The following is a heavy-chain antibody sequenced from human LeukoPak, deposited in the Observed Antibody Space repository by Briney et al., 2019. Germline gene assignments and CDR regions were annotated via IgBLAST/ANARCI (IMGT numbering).Heavy chain of an antibody. D-gene: IGHD2-15*01. CDR2: MNPNSGNT. CDR1: GYTFTSYD. Sequence: ASMKVSFKSSGYTFTSYDINWVRQATGQGLEWMGWMNPNSGNTGYAQKFQGRVTMTRNTSISTAYMELSSLRSEDTAVYYCARGSQGWGDVWGKGTTVTVSS. V-gene: IGHV1-8*01. CDR3: ARGSQGWGDV. J-gene: IGHJ6*04.